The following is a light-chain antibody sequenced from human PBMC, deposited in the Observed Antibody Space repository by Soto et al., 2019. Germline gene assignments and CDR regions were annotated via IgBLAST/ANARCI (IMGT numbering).Light chain of an antibody. CDR3: QQYNRYSLA. J-gene: IGKJ4*01. V-gene: IGKV1-5*01. CDR1: QSISSW. Sequence: DIQMPQSPSTLSASVGDRVTITCRASQSISSWLAWYQQKPGKAPKLLIYDASSLESGVPSRFSGSGSGTEFPLTIASLQPDDFATYYCQQYNRYSLAFGGGTKVEIK. CDR2: DAS.